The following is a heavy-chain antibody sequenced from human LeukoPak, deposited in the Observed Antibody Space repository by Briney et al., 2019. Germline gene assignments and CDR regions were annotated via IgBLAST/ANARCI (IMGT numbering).Heavy chain of an antibody. D-gene: IGHD1-26*01. V-gene: IGHV3-21*01. J-gene: IGHJ4*02. CDR1: GFTFSSYS. Sequence: GGSLRLSCAASGFTFSSYSMNWVRQAPGKGLEWVSSISSSSSCIYYADSVKGRFTISRDNAKNSLYLQMNSLRAEDTAVYYCASRIVGATGDYWGQGTLVTVSS. CDR3: ASRIVGATGDY. CDR2: ISSSSSCI.